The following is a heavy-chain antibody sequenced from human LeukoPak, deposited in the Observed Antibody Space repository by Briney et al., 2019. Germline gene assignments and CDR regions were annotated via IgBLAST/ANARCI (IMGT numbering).Heavy chain of an antibody. CDR3: AKKQYYYDSTPQTDDAFDI. V-gene: IGHV3-30-3*01. Sequence: GGSLRLSCAASGFTFSSYAMHWVRQAPGKGLEWVAVISYDGSNKYYADSVKGRFTISRDNSKNTLYLQMNSLRAEDTAVYYCAKKQYYYDSTPQTDDAFDIWGQGTMVTVSS. CDR1: GFTFSSYA. J-gene: IGHJ3*02. D-gene: IGHD3-22*01. CDR2: ISYDGSNK.